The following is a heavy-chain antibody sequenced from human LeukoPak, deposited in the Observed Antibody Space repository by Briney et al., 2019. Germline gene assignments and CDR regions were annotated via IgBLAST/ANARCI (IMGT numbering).Heavy chain of an antibody. CDR2: MKEDGSEI. CDR1: GFDFNVQT. CDR3: VRGGATGGRFEN. V-gene: IGHV3-7*01. J-gene: IGHJ4*02. Sequence: HPGGSLRLSCAASGFDFNVQTMSWVRQAPGKGLAWVTRMKEDGSEIYYVDSVKGRFTISRDNPKNSLYLQMNSLRAEDTAVYYCVRGGATGGRFENWGQGILVTVSS. D-gene: IGHD1-26*01.